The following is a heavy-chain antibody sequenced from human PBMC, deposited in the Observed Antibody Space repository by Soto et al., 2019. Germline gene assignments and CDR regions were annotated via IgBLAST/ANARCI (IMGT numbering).Heavy chain of an antibody. Sequence: GGSLRLSCAASGFTFGDYAMQWVRQAPGKGLEWVSAISWNSGSIDYADSVKGRFTVSRDNAKNSLYLQMNSLRAEDTALYYCAKSHTTSGWYVTNDYWGQGTRVTVSS. D-gene: IGHD6-19*01. V-gene: IGHV3-9*01. CDR3: AKSHTTSGWYVTNDY. CDR1: GFTFGDYA. CDR2: ISWNSGSI. J-gene: IGHJ4*02.